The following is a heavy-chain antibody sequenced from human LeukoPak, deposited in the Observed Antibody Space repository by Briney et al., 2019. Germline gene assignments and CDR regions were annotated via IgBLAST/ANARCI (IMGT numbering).Heavy chain of an antibody. CDR2: INPSGGST. V-gene: IGHV1-46*01. Sequence: ASVKVSCKASGYTFTSYYMHWVRQAPGQGLEWMGIINPSGGSTSYAQKFQGRVTMTRDTSTSTVYMELSSLRSEDTAVYYCARDQVYDRRSEYFRHWGQGTLVTVSS. CDR1: GYTFTSYY. CDR3: ARDQVYDRRSEYFRH. J-gene: IGHJ1*01. D-gene: IGHD3-22*01.